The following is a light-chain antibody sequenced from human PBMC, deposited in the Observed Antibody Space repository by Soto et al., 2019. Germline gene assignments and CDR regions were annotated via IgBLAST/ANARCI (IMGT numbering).Light chain of an antibody. V-gene: IGKV2-24*01. CDR2: KIT. CDR1: ESLAHSDGNTY. CDR3: MQATQFPWT. Sequence: EIVMTQTPLSSGVTLGQPASIYCRSSESLAHSDGNTYLSWLHQRPGQPPRLLIYKITNRFSGVPDRFNGSGAGTDFTLKVSRVEPEDVGTYYCMQATQFPWTFGQGTKVDIK. J-gene: IGKJ1*01.